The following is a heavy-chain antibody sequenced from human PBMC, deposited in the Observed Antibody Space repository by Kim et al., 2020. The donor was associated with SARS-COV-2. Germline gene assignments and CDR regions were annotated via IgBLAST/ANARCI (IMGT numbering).Heavy chain of an antibody. J-gene: IGHJ4*03. D-gene: IGHD3-3*01. CDR3: ARGRITIFGVVSPRRYFD. CDR1: GGSFSGYY. V-gene: IGHV4-34*01. CDR2: INHSGST. Sequence: SETLSLTCAVYGGSFSGYYWSWIRQPPGKGLEWIGEINHSGSTNYNPSLKSRVTISVDTSKNQFSLKLRSVTAADTAVYYCARGRITIFGVVSPRRYFD.